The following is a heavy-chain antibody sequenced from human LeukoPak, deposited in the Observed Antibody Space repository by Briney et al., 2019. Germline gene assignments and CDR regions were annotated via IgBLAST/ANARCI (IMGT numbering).Heavy chain of an antibody. Sequence: PSETLSLTCTVSGGSISSYYWSWIRQRAGKGQEWIGRIYTSGSTNYNPSLKSRVTMSVDTSKNQFSLKLSSVTAADTAVYYCARLSYGDYSFYFDYWGQGTLVTVSS. V-gene: IGHV4-4*07. CDR1: GGSISSYY. CDR2: IYTSGST. D-gene: IGHD4-17*01. CDR3: ARLSYGDYSFYFDY. J-gene: IGHJ4*02.